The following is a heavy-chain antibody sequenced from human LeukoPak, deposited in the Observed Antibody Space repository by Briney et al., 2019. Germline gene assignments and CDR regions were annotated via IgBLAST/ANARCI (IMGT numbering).Heavy chain of an antibody. CDR2: ISYDESNK. CDR1: GFTLSSYV. V-gene: IGHV3-30*03. Sequence: GRSLRLSCAASGFTLSSYVMHWVRQAPGKGLEWVAFISYDESNKYYADSVKGRFTISRDNSKNMLYLQMNSLRAEDTAVYYCATGSGWYSPDYWGQGTLVTVSS. CDR3: ATGSGWYSPDY. J-gene: IGHJ4*02. D-gene: IGHD6-19*01.